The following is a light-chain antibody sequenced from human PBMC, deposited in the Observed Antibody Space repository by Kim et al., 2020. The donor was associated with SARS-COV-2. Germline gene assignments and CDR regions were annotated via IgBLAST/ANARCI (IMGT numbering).Light chain of an antibody. V-gene: IGKV3-20*01. J-gene: IGKJ4*01. CDR1: QTVRSAF. CDR3: QQYATSPLT. CDR2: TTS. Sequence: LSPGERAPLACRASQTVRSAFLAWYQQKPGQAPRLLIHTTSDRATGIPDRFSGSGSGTGFTLTISRLEPEDFGVYYCQQYATSPLTFGGGTKVEI.